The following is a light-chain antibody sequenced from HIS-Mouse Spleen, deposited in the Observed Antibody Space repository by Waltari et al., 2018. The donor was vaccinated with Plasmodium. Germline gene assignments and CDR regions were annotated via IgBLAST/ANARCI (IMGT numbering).Light chain of an antibody. CDR1: QRVSSN. CDR3: QQYNNWSFT. Sequence: EIVMTQSPATLCVSPGQTATLSCRASQRVSSNLAWYQQKPGQAPRLLIYGASPRATGIPARFSGSGSGTEFTLTISSLQSEDFAVYYCQQYNNWSFTFGPGTKVDIK. CDR2: GAS. V-gene: IGKV3-15*01. J-gene: IGKJ3*01.